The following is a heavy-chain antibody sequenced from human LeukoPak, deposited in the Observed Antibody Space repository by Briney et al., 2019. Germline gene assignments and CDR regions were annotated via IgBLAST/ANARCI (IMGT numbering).Heavy chain of an antibody. CDR1: GDIFSTFA. CDR3: ARGLQAARLAVADS. J-gene: IGHJ5*02. V-gene: IGHV3-23*01. CDR2: ISTISST. D-gene: IGHD6-19*01. Sequence: GGSLRLSCAASGDIFSTFAMSWVRQAPGRGLEWVSGISTISSTFYADSVKGRFTISRDNAKNTLYLQMNSLRAEDTAVYYCARGLQAARLAVADSWGQGTLVTVSS.